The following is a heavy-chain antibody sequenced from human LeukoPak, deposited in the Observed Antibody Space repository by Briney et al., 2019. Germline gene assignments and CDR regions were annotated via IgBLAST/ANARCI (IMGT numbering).Heavy chain of an antibody. CDR2: MNPNSGNT. J-gene: IGHJ6*03. CDR3: ARGSKYCSSTSCYFFDYMDV. CDR1: GYTFTSYD. V-gene: IGHV1-8*01. Sequence: ASVKVSCKASGYTFTSYDINWVRQATGQGLEWMGWMNPNSGNTGYAQKFQGSVTMTRNTSISTAYMELSSLRSEDTAVYYCARGSKYCSSTSCYFFDYMDVWGKGTTVTVSS. D-gene: IGHD2-2*01.